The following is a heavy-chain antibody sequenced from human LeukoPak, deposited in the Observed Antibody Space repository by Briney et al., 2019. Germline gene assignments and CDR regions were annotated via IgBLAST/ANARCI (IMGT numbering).Heavy chain of an antibody. CDR2: ISGSGGST. J-gene: IGHJ4*02. V-gene: IGHV3-23*01. CDR3: AKRTSGFCSSTSCYGHDF. Sequence: PGGSLRLSCATSGFTFSSFAMTWVRQAPGKGLEWVSAISGSGGSTYYADSVEGRFTISRDNPKNTLYLQMSSLRAEDTAVYYCAKRTSGFCSSTSCYGHDFWGQGTLVTVSS. CDR1: GFTFSSFA. D-gene: IGHD2-2*03.